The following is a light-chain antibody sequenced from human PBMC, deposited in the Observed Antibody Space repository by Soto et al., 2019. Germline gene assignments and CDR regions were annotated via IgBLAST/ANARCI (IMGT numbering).Light chain of an antibody. V-gene: IGLV2-14*01. CDR2: DVS. J-gene: IGLJ1*01. CDR3: SSYTTSSTIV. CDR1: SSDVGGFNF. Sequence: QSVLTQPASVSGSPGQSITISCTGTSSDVGGFNFVSWYQQPPGKAPKLMIYDVSHRPSGVSNRFSGSKSGNTAYLTISGLQAEDEGDYYCSSYTTSSTIVFGTGTKLTVL.